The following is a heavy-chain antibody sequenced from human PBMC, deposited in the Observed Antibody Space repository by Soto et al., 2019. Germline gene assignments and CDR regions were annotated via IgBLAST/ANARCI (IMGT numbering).Heavy chain of an antibody. CDR3: ARDGREASGMDV. CDR1: GGSISSHY. V-gene: IGHV4-59*11. D-gene: IGHD1-26*01. Sequence: SETLSLTCTVSGGSISSHYWSWVRQAPGKGLEWIGHIYYRGSTSYNPSLRSRSTISADTSNNQFSLKLNSVTTADTAVYYCARDGREASGMDVWGQGTTAPVSS. J-gene: IGHJ6*02. CDR2: IYYRGST.